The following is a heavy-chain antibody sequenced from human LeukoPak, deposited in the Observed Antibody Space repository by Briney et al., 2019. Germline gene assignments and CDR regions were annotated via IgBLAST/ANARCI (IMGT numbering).Heavy chain of an antibody. CDR2: INHSGST. D-gene: IGHD2-8*02. J-gene: IGHJ6*04. CDR1: GGSFTDYN. V-gene: IGHV4-34*01. Sequence: PSETLSLSCAVYGGSFTDYNWSWIRQPSGKGLEWIGEINHSGSTTYNPSLKSRVTISGDASKNQFTLNLSSVTAADTAVFYCATLQDYWLDVWGNGTTVTVSS. CDR3: ATLQDYWLDV.